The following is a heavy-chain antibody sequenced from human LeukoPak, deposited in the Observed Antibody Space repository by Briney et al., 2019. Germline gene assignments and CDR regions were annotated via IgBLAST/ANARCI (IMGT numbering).Heavy chain of an antibody. CDR2: INPNSGGT. CDR1: GYTFTSYG. CDR3: ARGRNSVYYFNVVAPYYFDY. Sequence: ASVKVSCKASGYTFTSYGISWVRQAPGQGLEWMGRINPNSGGTNYAQKFQGRVTMTRDTSFNTAYMDLSRLRSDDTAVYYCARGRNSVYYFNVVAPYYFDYWGQGTLVTVSS. V-gene: IGHV1-2*06. D-gene: IGHD3-22*01. J-gene: IGHJ4*02.